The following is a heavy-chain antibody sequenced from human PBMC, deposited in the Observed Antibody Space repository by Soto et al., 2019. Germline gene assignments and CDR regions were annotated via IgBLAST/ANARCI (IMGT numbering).Heavy chain of an antibody. D-gene: IGHD5-12*01. Sequence: QVQLVQSGAEVRQPASSVKVSCKTSGGTFSSYAISWMRQAPGQGLEWMGGIVPIVDTSTYAQKFQGRVTITADESTSTAYMELSSLRSDDTAIYYCVRVVAIPGYPDNWGQGTLVTVSS. V-gene: IGHV1-69*12. J-gene: IGHJ4*02. CDR2: IVPIVDTS. CDR1: GGTFSSYA. CDR3: VRVVAIPGYPDN.